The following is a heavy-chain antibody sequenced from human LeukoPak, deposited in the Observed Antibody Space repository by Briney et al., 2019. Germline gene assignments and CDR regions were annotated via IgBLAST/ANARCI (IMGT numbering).Heavy chain of an antibody. Sequence: SVKVSCKASGGTFSSYAISWVRQAPGQGLEWMGGIIPIFGTANYAQKFQGRVTITADESTSTAYTELSSLRSEDTAVYYCARDSGEAGFHAFDIWGQGTMVTVSS. D-gene: IGHD1-14*01. CDR3: ARDSGEAGFHAFDI. V-gene: IGHV1-69*13. CDR1: GGTFSSYA. J-gene: IGHJ3*02. CDR2: IIPIFGTA.